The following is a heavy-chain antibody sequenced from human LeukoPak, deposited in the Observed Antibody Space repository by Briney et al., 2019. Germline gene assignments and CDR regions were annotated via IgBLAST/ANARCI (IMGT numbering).Heavy chain of an antibody. CDR1: GFTFSSYN. V-gene: IGHV3-21*01. J-gene: IGHJ4*02. Sequence: PGGSLRLSCAASGFTFSSYNMNWVRQAPGKGLEWVSSIVTTSSHMFYADSVKGRFTISRDNAKNSLYLQMNSPRADDTAVYYCARDPAPGDSWGQGTLVTVSS. CDR3: ARDPAPGDS. CDR2: IVTTSSHM.